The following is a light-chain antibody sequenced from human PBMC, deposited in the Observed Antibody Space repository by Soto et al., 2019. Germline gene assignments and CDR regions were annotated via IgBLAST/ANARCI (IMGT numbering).Light chain of an antibody. Sequence: EIVMTQSPATLSVSPGERASLSCRASQSVSSNLAWYQQKPGQAPRLLIYGASTRATGIPARFSGSGSGTDFTLTISSLQSEDFAVYYCQQYNNRPPLFGGGTKVEIK. CDR3: QQYNNRPPL. CDR2: GAS. J-gene: IGKJ4*01. V-gene: IGKV3-15*01. CDR1: QSVSSN.